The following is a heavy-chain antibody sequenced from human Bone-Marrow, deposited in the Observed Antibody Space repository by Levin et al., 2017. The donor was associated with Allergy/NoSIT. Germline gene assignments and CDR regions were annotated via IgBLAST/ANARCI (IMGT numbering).Heavy chain of an antibody. Sequence: PGGSLRLSCTVSGGSISSSSYYWGWIRQPPGTGLEWIGSIYYSGSTYYNPSLKSRVTISVDTSKNQFSLKLSSVTAADTAVYYCARTQNVLTGYYIVLGYYFDYWGQGTLVTVSS. V-gene: IGHV4-39*01. D-gene: IGHD3-9*01. CDR2: IYYSGST. J-gene: IGHJ4*02. CDR3: ARTQNVLTGYYIVLGYYFDY. CDR1: GGSISSSSYY.